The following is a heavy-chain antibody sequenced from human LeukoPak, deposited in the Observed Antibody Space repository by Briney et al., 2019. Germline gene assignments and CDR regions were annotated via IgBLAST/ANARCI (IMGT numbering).Heavy chain of an antibody. D-gene: IGHD6-19*01. CDR2: ISGSGGST. CDR3: AKAPFAVAVLGWFDP. CDR1: GFTFSSYS. Sequence: GGSLRLSCVGSGFTFSSYSMNWVRQAPGKGLEWVSAISGSGGSTYYADSVKGRFTISRDNSKNTLYLQMNSLRAEDTAVYYCAKAPFAVAVLGWFDPWGQGTLVTVSS. J-gene: IGHJ5*02. V-gene: IGHV3-23*01.